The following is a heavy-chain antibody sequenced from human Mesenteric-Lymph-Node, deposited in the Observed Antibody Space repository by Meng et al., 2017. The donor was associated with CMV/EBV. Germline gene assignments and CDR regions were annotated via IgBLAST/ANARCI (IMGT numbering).Heavy chain of an antibody. J-gene: IGHJ4*02. CDR2: ISGTGRST. CDR3: AKGLLEWLSLNDY. Sequence: ASVFTFSSYSMNWVRQDPGKGLEWVSGISGTGRSTYYTDSVTGRFTVSRDNSKNTLYLQMNSLRVDDTAVYYCAKGLLEWLSLNDYWGQGTLVTVSS. CDR1: VFTFSSYS. V-gene: IGHV3-23*01. D-gene: IGHD3-3*01.